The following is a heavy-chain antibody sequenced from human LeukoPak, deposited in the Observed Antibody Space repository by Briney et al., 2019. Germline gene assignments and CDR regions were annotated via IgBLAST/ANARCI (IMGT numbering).Heavy chain of an antibody. CDR2: IWSDGSIK. Sequence: GGSLRLSCAASGFTFSSYGMNWVRQAPGKGLEWVGVIWSDGSIKYYGDSVKGRFAISRDNSKSMLFLQLNSLRAEDTALYYCARDLHYYVAMDVWGQGTTVTVSS. J-gene: IGHJ6*02. V-gene: IGHV3-33*01. D-gene: IGHD3-10*02. CDR1: GFTFSSYG. CDR3: ARDLHYYVAMDV.